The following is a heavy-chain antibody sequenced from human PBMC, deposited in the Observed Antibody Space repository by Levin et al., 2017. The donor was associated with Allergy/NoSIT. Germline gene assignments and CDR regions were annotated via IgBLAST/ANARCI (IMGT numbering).Heavy chain of an antibody. V-gene: IGHV4-59*01. CDR1: GGSITSDY. CDR3: AKGPGGWSDP. D-gene: IGHD2-15*01. Sequence: SETLSLTCNVSGGSITSDYWTWIRQPPGKGLEWIGHVFFSGTANYNPSLKSRVTISVGMSKKDFSLKLTSVTAADTAVYYCAKGPGGWSDPWGQGTLVTVSS. J-gene: IGHJ5*02. CDR2: VFFSGTA.